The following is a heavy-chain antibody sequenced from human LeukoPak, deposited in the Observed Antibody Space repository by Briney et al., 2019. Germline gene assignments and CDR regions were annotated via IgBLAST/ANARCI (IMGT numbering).Heavy chain of an antibody. CDR1: GGSIRSTYYL. D-gene: IGHD2-21*02. V-gene: IGHV4-39*01. CDR2: IHYTGST. CDR3: ARHGHHGDHDY. J-gene: IGHJ4*02. Sequence: TSETLSLTCTVSGGSIRSTYYLWGWIRQPPGKGLEWIGSIHYTGSTNYNPSLKSRVTISVDTSKNQFSLNLTSVTAADTAVYYCARHGHHGDHDYWGQGTLVTVSS.